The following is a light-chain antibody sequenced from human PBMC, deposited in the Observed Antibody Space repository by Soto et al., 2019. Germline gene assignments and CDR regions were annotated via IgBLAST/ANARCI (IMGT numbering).Light chain of an antibody. J-gene: IGKJ4*01. Sequence: EVVMTQSPATLSVSLGDRATLSCRASQSVSSNLAWYQQKPGQAPRLLIYGPSTRATGIPARFSGSGSGTEFTLTISSLKSEDFAVYSCQQYNNWPLTLGGGTKVDIK. CDR2: GPS. V-gene: IGKV3-15*01. CDR1: QSVSSN. CDR3: QQYNNWPLT.